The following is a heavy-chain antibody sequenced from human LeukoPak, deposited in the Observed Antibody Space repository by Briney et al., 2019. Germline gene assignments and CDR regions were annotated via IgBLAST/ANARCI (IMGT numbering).Heavy chain of an antibody. CDR3: TRRTGIAAGVYNIDF. J-gene: IGHJ4*02. CDR1: GASISGYY. V-gene: IGHV4-59*08. D-gene: IGHD6-25*01. Sequence: SETLSLTCTVSGASISGYYWNWIRQPPGKGLEWLGYIYPSGNSDYNPSLKSRVSMSVDTSKKQISLRLSSVTAADTAVYYCTRRTGIAAGVYNIDFWGQGTLVTVST. CDR2: IYPSGNS.